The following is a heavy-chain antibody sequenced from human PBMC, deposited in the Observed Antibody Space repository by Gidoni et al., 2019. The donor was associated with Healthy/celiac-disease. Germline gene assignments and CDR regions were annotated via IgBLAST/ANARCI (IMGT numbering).Heavy chain of an antibody. V-gene: IGHV4-34*01. J-gene: IGHJ4*02. D-gene: IGHD3-22*01. Sequence: QVQLQQWGAGLLKPSETLSLTCAVYGGSFSGYYWSWIRQPPGKGLEWIGEINHSGSTNYNPSLKSRVTISVDTSKNQFSLKLSSVTAADTAVYYCARRDQVVIYEHDYWGQGTLVTVSS. CDR3: ARRDQVVIYEHDY. CDR2: INHSGST. CDR1: GGSFSGYY.